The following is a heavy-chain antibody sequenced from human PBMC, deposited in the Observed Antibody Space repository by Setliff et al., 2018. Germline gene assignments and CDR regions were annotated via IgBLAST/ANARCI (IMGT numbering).Heavy chain of an antibody. CDR3: ARGFLTYFYDSGSSYTMDV. Sequence: KPGGSLRLSCSASGFTFSDYYMTWIRQAPGKGLEWVSYISHSGNTIKYADSVKGRFTISRDNAKSSLYLQMNSLRAEDTAVYYCARGFLTYFYDSGSSYTMDVWGQGTTVTVSS. J-gene: IGHJ6*02. D-gene: IGHD3-10*01. CDR1: GFTFSDYY. V-gene: IGHV3-11*04. CDR2: ISHSGNTI.